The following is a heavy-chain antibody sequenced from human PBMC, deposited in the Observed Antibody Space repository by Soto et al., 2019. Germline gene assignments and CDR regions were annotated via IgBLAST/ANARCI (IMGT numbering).Heavy chain of an antibody. CDR3: ARLLYDRSGYYYFDY. Sequence: SETLSLTCSVSDGSISSRSHYWGWIRQPPGKGLEWMVSIYYSGNIYYNPSLKSRVTMSVDTSKNEFSLRLSSVTAADTAVYYCARLLYDRSGYYYFDYWGKGTLVTVSS. V-gene: IGHV4-39*01. CDR2: IYYSGNI. CDR1: DGSISSRSHY. D-gene: IGHD3-22*01. J-gene: IGHJ4*02.